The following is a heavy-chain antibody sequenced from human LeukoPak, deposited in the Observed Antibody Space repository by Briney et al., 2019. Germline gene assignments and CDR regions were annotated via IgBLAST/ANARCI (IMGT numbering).Heavy chain of an antibody. CDR1: GGSISSGDYY. Sequence: SQTLSLTCTVSGGSISSGDYYWGWIRQPPGRGLEWIVYIYYSGSTYYNPSLKSRVTISVDTSKNQFSLKLSSVTAADTAVYYCARAPYYDILTHDAFDIWGQGTMVTVSS. D-gene: IGHD3-9*01. CDR2: IYYSGST. V-gene: IGHV4-30-4*01. CDR3: ARAPYYDILTHDAFDI. J-gene: IGHJ3*02.